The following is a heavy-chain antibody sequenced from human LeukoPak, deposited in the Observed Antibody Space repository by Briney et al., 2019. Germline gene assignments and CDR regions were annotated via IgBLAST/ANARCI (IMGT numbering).Heavy chain of an antibody. CDR2: IYPGDANIDI. J-gene: IGHJ3*02. V-gene: IGHV5-51*01. CDR3: ARQRSRDGYNYDGFDI. Sequence: GASLQISCKGSGSYFPRHWIGWVRQLAGRGLEWMGTIYPGDANIDIGYSPSFQGQVTISADKSISTAYLPWSSLRASDTAMYYCARQRSRDGYNYDGFDIWGQGTMVTVSS. D-gene: IGHD5-24*01. CDR1: GSYFPRHW.